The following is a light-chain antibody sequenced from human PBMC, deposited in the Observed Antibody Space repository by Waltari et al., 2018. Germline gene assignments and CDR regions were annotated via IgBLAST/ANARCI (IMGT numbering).Light chain of an antibody. V-gene: IGKV1-39*01. CDR2: AAS. CDR1: QSISSY. Sequence: DIQLTQSPSSLAASVGNRVNITCRASQSISSYLNWYQQKPGKAPMLLIYAASSLQSGVPSRFSGSGSGTDFTLTISSLQPEDFATYYCQQSYSTSITFGQGTRLEIK. CDR3: QQSYSTSIT. J-gene: IGKJ5*01.